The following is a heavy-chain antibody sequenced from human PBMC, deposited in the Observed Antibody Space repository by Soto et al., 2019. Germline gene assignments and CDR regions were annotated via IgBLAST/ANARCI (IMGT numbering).Heavy chain of an antibody. CDR1: GASISSGGYY. CDR3: ARDVQHQLPGYYRYALDV. V-gene: IGHV4-31*03. Sequence: PSLTCTVSGASISSGGYYWSWIRQHPGKGLQWIGHIYSSGSPYYNPSLTSRVTISVDTSKSQFTLKVTSVTAADTAIYFCARDVQHQLPGYYRYALDVWGQGTTVTVSS. D-gene: IGHD1-1*01. J-gene: IGHJ6*02. CDR2: IYSSGSP.